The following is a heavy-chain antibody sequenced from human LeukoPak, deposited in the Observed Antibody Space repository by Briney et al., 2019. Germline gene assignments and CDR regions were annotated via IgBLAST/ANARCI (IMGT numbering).Heavy chain of an antibody. CDR1: GYTFTDYY. J-gene: IGHJ4*02. CDR2: VDPEDGET. CDR3: ATEASYYYDSSGYSSSFDY. D-gene: IGHD3-22*01. Sequence: ASVKVSCKVSGYTFTDYYMHWVQQAPGKGLEWMGLVDPEDGETIYAEKFQGRVTITADTSTDTAYMELSSLRSEDTAVYYRATEASYYYDSSGYSSSFDYWGQGTLVTVSS. V-gene: IGHV1-69-2*01.